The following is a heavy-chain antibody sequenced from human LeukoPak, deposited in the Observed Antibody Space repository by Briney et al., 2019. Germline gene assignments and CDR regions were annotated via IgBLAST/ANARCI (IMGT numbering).Heavy chain of an antibody. CDR3: ARHGYNYGSSFGWFDP. CDR1: GFTFSSYS. J-gene: IGHJ5*02. CDR2: ITRSNYI. D-gene: IGHD5-18*01. V-gene: IGHV3-21*06. Sequence: GGSLRLSCAASGFTFSSYSMNWVRQAPGKGLEWVSSITRSNYIYYADSVKGRFTISRDNAKNSLYLQMNSLRAEDTAVYYCARHGYNYGSSFGWFDPWGQGTLVTVSS.